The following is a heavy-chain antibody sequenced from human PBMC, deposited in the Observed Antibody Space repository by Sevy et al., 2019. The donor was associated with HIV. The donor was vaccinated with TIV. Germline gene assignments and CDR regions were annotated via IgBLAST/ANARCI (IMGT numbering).Heavy chain of an antibody. CDR1: GFTFSSSI. CDR3: ARSDYGVYVGWFDP. V-gene: IGHV3-48*02. CDR2: ISGTGSTI. Sequence: GGSLRLSCAASGFTFSSSIINWVRQAPGKGLEWVSSISGTGSTIYYADSVKGRFTISRDNAKNSLYLQMHSLRDEDTAVYYCARSDYGVYVGWFDPWGQGTLVTVSS. D-gene: IGHD4-17*01. J-gene: IGHJ5*02.